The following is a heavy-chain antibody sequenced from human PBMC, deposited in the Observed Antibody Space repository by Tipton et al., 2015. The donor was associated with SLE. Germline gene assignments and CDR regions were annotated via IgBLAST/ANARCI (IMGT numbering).Heavy chain of an antibody. V-gene: IGHV4-61*01. J-gene: IGHJ5*02. Sequence: TLSLTCTVSGGSISSGSYYWSWIRQPPGKGLEWIAYIYYSGSTNYNPSLKSRVTISLDTSKNQFSLKLTSVTAADTAVYYCAQTTVTTEGWFDPWGQGTLVTVSS. CDR3: AQTTVTTEGWFDP. D-gene: IGHD4-17*01. CDR2: IYYSGST. CDR1: GGSISSGSYY.